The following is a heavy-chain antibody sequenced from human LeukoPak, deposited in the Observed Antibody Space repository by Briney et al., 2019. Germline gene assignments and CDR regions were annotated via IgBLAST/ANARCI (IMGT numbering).Heavy chain of an antibody. V-gene: IGHV3-11*04. CDR1: GFTFSDYY. CDR2: ISSSGTTI. Sequence: GGSLRLSCAASGFTFSDYYMSWIRQAPGKGLEWVSYISSSGTTIYYADSVKGRFTISRDNSKNTLYLQMNSLRAEDTAVYYCAKDLVAGQYNWFDPWGQGTLVTVSS. CDR3: AKDLVAGQYNWFDP. J-gene: IGHJ5*02. D-gene: IGHD6-19*01.